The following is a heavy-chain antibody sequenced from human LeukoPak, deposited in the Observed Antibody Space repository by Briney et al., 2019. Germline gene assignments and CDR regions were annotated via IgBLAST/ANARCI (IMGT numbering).Heavy chain of an antibody. CDR1: GFTFSSYA. V-gene: IGHV3-30-3*01. D-gene: IGHD2-8*01. Sequence: QPGGSLRLSCAASGFTFSSYAMHWVRQAPGKGLEWVAVISYDGSNKYYADFVKGRFTISRDNSKNTLYLQMNSLRAEDTAVYYCARDANGGPTDYWGQGTLVTVSS. CDR2: ISYDGSNK. J-gene: IGHJ4*02. CDR3: ARDANGGPTDY.